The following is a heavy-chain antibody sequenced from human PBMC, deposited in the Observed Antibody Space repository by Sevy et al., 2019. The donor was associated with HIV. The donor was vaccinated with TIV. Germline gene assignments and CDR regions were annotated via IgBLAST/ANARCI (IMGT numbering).Heavy chain of an antibody. CDR3: ASLLGSATTFQY. D-gene: IGHD7-27*01. CDR1: GFIFSSRW. J-gene: IGHJ4*02. Sequence: GGSLRLSCAASGFIFSSRWMSWVRQAPGKGLEWGASINPVGGKTHDLDSVGGRFTLSRDNAKNSLFLQVNSLRGEDTALYYCASLLGSATTFQYWGQGTLVTVSS. V-gene: IGHV3-7*01. CDR2: INPVGGKT.